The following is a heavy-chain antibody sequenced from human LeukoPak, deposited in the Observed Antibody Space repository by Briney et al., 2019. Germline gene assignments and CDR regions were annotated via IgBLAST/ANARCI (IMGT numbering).Heavy chain of an antibody. CDR2: ISAYNGNT. V-gene: IGHV1-18*01. Sequence: GASVKVSCKASGYNFTSYGISWVRQAPGQGLEWMGWISAYNGNTNYAQKLQGRVTMTTDTSTSTAYMELRSLRSDDTAVYYCARAPTGDYYYYYMDVWGKGTTVTVSS. J-gene: IGHJ6*03. D-gene: IGHD1-14*01. CDR1: GYNFTSYG. CDR3: ARAPTGDYYYYYMDV.